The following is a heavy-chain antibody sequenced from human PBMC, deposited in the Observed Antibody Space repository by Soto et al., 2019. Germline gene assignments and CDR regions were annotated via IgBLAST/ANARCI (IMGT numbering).Heavy chain of an antibody. J-gene: IGHJ4*02. CDR2: IDWDDDK. D-gene: IGHD3-16*01. CDR1: GFSLSTSGMC. V-gene: IGHV2-70*01. CDR3: ARIWGRNYFDY. Sequence: SGPTLVNPTQTLTLTCTFSGFSLSTSGMCVSWIRQPRGKALEWLALIDWDDDKYYSTSLKTRLKISKDTSKRQVVLTMTNMDTVDTATYYCARIWGRNYFDYWGQGTVVTVSS.